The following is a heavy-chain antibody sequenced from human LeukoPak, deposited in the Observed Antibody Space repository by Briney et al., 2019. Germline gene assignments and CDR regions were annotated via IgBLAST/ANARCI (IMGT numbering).Heavy chain of an antibody. Sequence: PSETLSLTCAVSGYSIRSGYYWGWIRQPPGKGVGWIGSMYHSGSTYCSPSLRRRVTLSGDRSKNQFSLKLRPVTAAAAAVYYCASPPDQAWFARWDQGTPPTVYS. D-gene: IGHD2-2*01. CDR2: MYHSGST. V-gene: IGHV4-38-2*01. CDR1: GYSIRSGYY. J-gene: IGHJ5*02. CDR3: ASPPDQAWFAR.